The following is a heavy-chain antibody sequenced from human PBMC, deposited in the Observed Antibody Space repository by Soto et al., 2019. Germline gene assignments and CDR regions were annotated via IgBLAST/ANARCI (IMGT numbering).Heavy chain of an antibody. V-gene: IGHV1-2*02. CDR3: ARGGTTSLDY. D-gene: IGHD1-1*01. Sequence: GSVKVSYKASGYPFTDYYMHLVRHAPGQGLEWMGWINPNSGGPISAQKFQGRVTMTRDTSISTAYLELSRLRSYDTAVYYCARGGTTSLDYWGQGTKVTVSS. CDR2: INPNSGGP. CDR1: GYPFTDYY. J-gene: IGHJ4*02.